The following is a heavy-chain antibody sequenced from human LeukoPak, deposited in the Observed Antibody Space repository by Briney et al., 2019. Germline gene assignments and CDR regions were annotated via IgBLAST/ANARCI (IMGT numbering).Heavy chain of an antibody. V-gene: IGHV3-7*05. CDR3: ARDGDGYSYGYGMDV. CDR1: GFTFSSYW. J-gene: IGHJ6*02. CDR2: IKQDGSEK. Sequence: GGSLRLSCAASGFTFSSYWMSWVRQAPGKGLEWVANIKQDGSEKYYMDSVKGRFTISRDNAKNSLYLQMNSLRAEDTAVYYCARDGDGYSYGYGMDVWGQGTTVTVSS. D-gene: IGHD5-18*01.